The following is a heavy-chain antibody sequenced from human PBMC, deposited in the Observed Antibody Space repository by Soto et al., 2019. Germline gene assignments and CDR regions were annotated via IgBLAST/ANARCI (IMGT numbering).Heavy chain of an antibody. CDR1: GFTFSSYS. V-gene: IGHV3-48*02. J-gene: IGHJ6*02. Sequence: GSLRLSCAASGFTFSSYSMNWVRQAPGKGLEWVSYISSSSSTIYYADSVKGRFTISRDNAKNSLYLQMNSLRDEDTAVYYCARTTGYCSSTSCYFGYYYYYYGMDVWGQGTTVTVSS. CDR3: ARTTGYCSSTSCYFGYYYYYYGMDV. D-gene: IGHD2-2*01. CDR2: ISSSSSTI.